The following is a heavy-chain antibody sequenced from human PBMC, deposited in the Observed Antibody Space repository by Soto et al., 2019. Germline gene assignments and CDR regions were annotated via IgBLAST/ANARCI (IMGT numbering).Heavy chain of an antibody. CDR2: IYHSGST. V-gene: IGHV4-4*02. D-gene: IGHD2-2*01. Sequence: QVQLQESGPGLVKPSGTLSLTCAVSSGSISSSNWWSWVRQPPGTGLDWIGEIYHSGSTNYNPSLKCRVTISVDKSKNQFSLKLSSVTAADTAVYYFAMSGYCSSTSGCGSTYSYYYYMDVWGKGTTVTVSS. CDR3: AMSGYCSSTSGCGSTYSYYYYMDV. CDR1: SGSISSSNW. J-gene: IGHJ6*03.